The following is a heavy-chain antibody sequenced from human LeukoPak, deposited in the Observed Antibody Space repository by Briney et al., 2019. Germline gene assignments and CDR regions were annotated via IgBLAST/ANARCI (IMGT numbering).Heavy chain of an antibody. CDR1: GYTFTSYG. Sequence: AAVKVSCKASGYTFTSYGMTWVRQAPGHGLEWMGWISAYNRNTNYAQKLQGRVTMITDTSTRTAYMELRSLRSDDTAVYYCARQVDIRMGLPDYWGQGTLVTVSS. J-gene: IGHJ4*02. CDR3: ARQVDIRMGLPDY. D-gene: IGHD5-12*01. CDR2: ISAYNRNT. V-gene: IGHV1-18*01.